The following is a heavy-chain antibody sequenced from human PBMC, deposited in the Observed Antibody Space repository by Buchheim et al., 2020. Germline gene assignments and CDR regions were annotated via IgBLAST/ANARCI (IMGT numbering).Heavy chain of an antibody. CDR1: GGPISSGDSS. Sequence: QLQLQESGSGLVKPSQTLSLTCAVSGGPISSGDSSWSWIRQPPGRGLDWIGYIYHGGSSYYSPSLKSRVTVSVDRSKNQFSLKLSSVTAADTAVYYCARVATTDAFDIWGQGT. CDR3: ARVATTDAFDI. V-gene: IGHV4-30-2*01. J-gene: IGHJ3*02. CDR2: IYHGGSS. D-gene: IGHD1-26*01.